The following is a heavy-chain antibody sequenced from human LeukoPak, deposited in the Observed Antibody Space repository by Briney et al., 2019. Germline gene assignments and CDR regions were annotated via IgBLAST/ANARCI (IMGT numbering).Heavy chain of an antibody. Sequence: PSETLSLTCAVYGGSFSGYYWSWIRQHTGKGLEWIGYIYYSGSTYYNPSLKSRVTISVDTSKNQFTLKLSSVTAADTAVYYCARESGRSAFDIWGQGTMVTVSS. CDR2: IYYSGST. V-gene: IGHV4-31*11. CDR3: ARESGRSAFDI. J-gene: IGHJ3*02. D-gene: IGHD1-26*01. CDR1: GGSFSGYY.